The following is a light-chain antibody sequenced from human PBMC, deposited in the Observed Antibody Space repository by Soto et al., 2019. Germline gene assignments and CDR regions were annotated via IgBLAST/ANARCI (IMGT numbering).Light chain of an antibody. J-gene: IGKJ4*01. CDR3: QQYYSTLLS. V-gene: IGKV4-1*01. Sequence: DIVMTQSPDSLAVPLGERATINCKSNQSLLFTSNNRNYIAWYQQKAGQPPKLLIYWASIRESGVPARFSGGGSGTDFTLTISSLQAEDVAVYYCQQYYSTLLSFGGGTKVDIK. CDR1: QSLLFTSNNRNY. CDR2: WAS.